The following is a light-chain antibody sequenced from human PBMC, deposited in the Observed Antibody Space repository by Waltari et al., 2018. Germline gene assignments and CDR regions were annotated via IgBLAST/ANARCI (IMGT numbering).Light chain of an antibody. CDR2: VAS. CDR1: PSISTS. J-gene: IGKJ2*01. CDR3: QQSYTTAYT. Sequence: IQMTQSPPSLSASVGDKVTITCRASPSISTSLNWYQQIPGKAPKLLIYVASTLQSGVPSRFSGSGSGTDFSLTISSLQPEDFATYYCQQSYTTAYTFGQGTKLEIK. V-gene: IGKV1-39*01.